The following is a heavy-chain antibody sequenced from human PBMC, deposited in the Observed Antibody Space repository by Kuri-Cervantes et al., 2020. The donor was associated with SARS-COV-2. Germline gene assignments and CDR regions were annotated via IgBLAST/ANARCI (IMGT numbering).Heavy chain of an antibody. CDR1: GGTFSSYA. CDR3: ARERVEVTIFGVVIMHYFDY. Sequence: SVKVSCKASGGTFSSYAISWVRQAPGQGLEWMGGIIPISGTANYAQKFQGRVTITADESTSTAYMELSSLRSEDTAVYYCARERVEVTIFGVVIMHYFDYWGQGTLVTVSS. CDR2: IIPISGTA. J-gene: IGHJ4*02. D-gene: IGHD3-3*01. V-gene: IGHV1-69*13.